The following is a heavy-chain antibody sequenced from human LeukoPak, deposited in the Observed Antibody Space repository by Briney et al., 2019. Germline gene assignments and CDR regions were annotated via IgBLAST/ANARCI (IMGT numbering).Heavy chain of an antibody. D-gene: IGHD1-26*01. CDR3: ARGVGATKYNWFDP. CDR2: IYYSGST. J-gene: IGHJ5*02. V-gene: IGHV4-39*07. Sequence: SETLSLTCTVSGGSISSSSYYWGWIRQPPGKGLEWIGSIYYSGSTYYNPSLKSRVTISVDTSKNQFSLKLSSVTAADTAVYYCARGVGATKYNWFDPWGQGTLVTVSS. CDR1: GGSISSSSYY.